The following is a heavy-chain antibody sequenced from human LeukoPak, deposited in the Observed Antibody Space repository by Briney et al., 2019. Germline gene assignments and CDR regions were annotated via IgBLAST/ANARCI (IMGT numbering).Heavy chain of an antibody. Sequence: PGGSLRLSCAASGFTFSSYAMSWVRQAPGMGLDWVSGISGSGDSTYYADSVKGRFTISRDNSKNTLYLQMNILRAEDTAVYYCAKDPAMGGSGWYYFDYWGQGTLVTVSS. J-gene: IGHJ4*02. D-gene: IGHD6-19*01. CDR2: ISGSGDST. CDR1: GFTFSSYA. V-gene: IGHV3-23*01. CDR3: AKDPAMGGSGWYYFDY.